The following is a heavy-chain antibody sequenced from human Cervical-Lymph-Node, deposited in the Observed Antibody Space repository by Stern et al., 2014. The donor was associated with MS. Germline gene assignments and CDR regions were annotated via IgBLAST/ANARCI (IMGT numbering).Heavy chain of an antibody. CDR1: GYSFSDYW. Sequence: VQLVQSGVEVKKPGESLKISCKASGYSFSDYWIGWVRPMPGKGLEWMGIIYPGDSYIKYSPSFQGQVTISADKSIDTAYLQWSSLKASDTAVYYCARPPRDGHNSYFDYWGQGTLVTVSS. CDR2: IYPGDSYI. J-gene: IGHJ4*02. D-gene: IGHD5-24*01. CDR3: ARPPRDGHNSYFDY. V-gene: IGHV5-51*01.